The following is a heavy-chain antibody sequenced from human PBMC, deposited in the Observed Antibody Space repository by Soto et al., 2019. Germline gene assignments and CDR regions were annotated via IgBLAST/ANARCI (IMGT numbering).Heavy chain of an antibody. CDR1: GFTFRNYW. CDR2: VNSDGSAT. CDR3: GSLFEF. V-gene: IGHV3-74*01. D-gene: IGHD3-3*01. Sequence: HPGGSLRLSCAASGFTFRNYWLHWVRQVPGRGPVWLSGVNSDGSATFYADVVKGRFTIPRDNTQNTLYLQMNSLRVDDTAVYYCGSLFEFWGQGTLVTVSS. J-gene: IGHJ1*01.